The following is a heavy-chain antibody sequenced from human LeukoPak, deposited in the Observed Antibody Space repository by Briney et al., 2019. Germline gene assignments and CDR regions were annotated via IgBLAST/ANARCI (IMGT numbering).Heavy chain of an antibody. CDR2: INPNNGGT. CDR1: GYTLTRSH. D-gene: IGHD1-26*01. V-gene: IGHV1-2*02. J-gene: IGHJ1*01. Sequence: APLKVSCKASGYTLTRSHMHWGRQAPGQRGEWMGWINPNNGGTNYAQKFQGRVTMTRDTSISTAYMELSRLRSDDTAVYYCARDWAWEQVWFQHWGQGTQVIVSS. CDR3: ARDWAWEQVWFQH.